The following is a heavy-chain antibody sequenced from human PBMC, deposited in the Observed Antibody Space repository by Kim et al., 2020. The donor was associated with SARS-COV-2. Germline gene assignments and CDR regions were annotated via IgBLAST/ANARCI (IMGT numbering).Heavy chain of an antibody. CDR2: ISSSSSTI. CDR3: ARLNSSSWYAHYYYGMDV. D-gene: IGHD6-13*01. V-gene: IGHV3-48*02. J-gene: IGHJ6*02. Sequence: GGSLRLSCAASGFTFSSYSMNWVRQAPGKGLEWVSYISSSSSTIYYADSVKGRFTISRDNAKNSLYLQMNSLRDEDTAVYYCARLNSSSWYAHYYYGMDVWGQGTTVTVSS. CDR1: GFTFSSYS.